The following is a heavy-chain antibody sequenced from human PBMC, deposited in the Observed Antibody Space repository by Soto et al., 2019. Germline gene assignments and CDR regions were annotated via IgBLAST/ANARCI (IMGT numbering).Heavy chain of an antibody. V-gene: IGHV3-33*01. J-gene: IGHJ5*02. CDR2: IWYDGSNK. CDR1: GFTFSTHG. D-gene: IGHD6-13*01. Sequence: PGGSLRLSCAASGFTFSTHGLHWVRQSPGKGLEWVTVIWYDGSNKYYADSVKGRFIISRDNSKNMLYLQMNSLRAEDTAIYYCARELSGSWYNWFDPWGQGTLVTVSS. CDR3: ARELSGSWYNWFDP.